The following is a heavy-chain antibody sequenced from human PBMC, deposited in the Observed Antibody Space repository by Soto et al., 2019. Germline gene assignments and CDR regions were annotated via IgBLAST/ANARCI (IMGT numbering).Heavy chain of an antibody. D-gene: IGHD4-17*01. J-gene: IGHJ2*01. CDR1: GGPFSSHT. V-gene: IGHV1-69*08. CDR3: ARADFGDYWDFDL. CDR2: IIPALGTT. Sequence: QDQLVQSGAEVKKPGSSVKVSCKAFGGPFSSHTFSWVRQAPGQGLEWMGRIIPALGTTTYAQKFQGRVTITADESVTTVYMELNSRRTEDTAVYYCARADFGDYWDFDLWGRGTLVTVSS.